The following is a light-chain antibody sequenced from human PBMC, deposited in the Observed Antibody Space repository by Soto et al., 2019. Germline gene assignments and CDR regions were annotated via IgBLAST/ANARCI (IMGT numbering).Light chain of an antibody. J-gene: IGKJ1*01. CDR2: GAS. CDR1: QDIGND. CDR3: LQDHTYPWT. V-gene: IGKV1-6*02. Sequence: IQMTQSPSSLSVSVTDRVTITCRASQDIGNDLGWYQQRPGEAPELLLYGASTLRSGVPSRFSGSGSGTHFALTINNLQPEDSATYFCLQDHTYPWTFCQGTKVEI.